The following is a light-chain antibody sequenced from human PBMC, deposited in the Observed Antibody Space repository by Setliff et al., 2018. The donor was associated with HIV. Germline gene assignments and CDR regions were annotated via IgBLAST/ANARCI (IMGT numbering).Light chain of an antibody. V-gene: IGKV3-15*01. CDR2: GAS. CDR3: QQYHNWPPWT. CDR1: QSVYSN. J-gene: IGKJ1*01. Sequence: EIVMTQSPPTLSVSPGETATLSCRASQSVYSNLAWYQQKPGQAPRLLIFGASARATGIPARFGASGSGTEFTLTISRLQSEDFAVYFCQQYHNWPPWTFGQGTKV.